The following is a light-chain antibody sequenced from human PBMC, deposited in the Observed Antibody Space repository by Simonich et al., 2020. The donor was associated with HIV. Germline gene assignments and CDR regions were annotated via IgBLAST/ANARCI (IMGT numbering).Light chain of an antibody. CDR1: QSVSSSY. CDR3: QQSYSTPMYT. J-gene: IGKJ2*01. V-gene: IGKV3D-20*01. Sequence: EIVLTQSPGTLSLSPGERATLSCRASQSVSSSYLAWYQQKPGLAPRLLIYDASSRATGIPDRFSGSGSGTDFTLTISRLEPEDFATYYCQQSYSTPMYTFGQGTKLEIK. CDR2: DAS.